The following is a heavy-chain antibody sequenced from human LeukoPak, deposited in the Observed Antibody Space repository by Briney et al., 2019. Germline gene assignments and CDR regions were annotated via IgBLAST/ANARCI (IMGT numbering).Heavy chain of an antibody. Sequence: GGSLRLSCAASGFTFSSYAMHWVRQAPGKGLEWVAVISSDGSNKYYADSVKGRFTISRDNCKNTLYLQMNSLRAEDTAVYYCARDYAKTFYWYFDLWGRGTLVTVSS. CDR3: ARDYAKTFYWYFDL. CDR2: ISSDGSNK. D-gene: IGHD2/OR15-2a*01. V-gene: IGHV3-30-3*01. J-gene: IGHJ2*01. CDR1: GFTFSSYA.